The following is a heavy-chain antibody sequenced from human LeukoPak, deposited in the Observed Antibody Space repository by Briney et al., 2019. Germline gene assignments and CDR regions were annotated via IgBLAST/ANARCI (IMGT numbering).Heavy chain of an antibody. CDR1: NGAVKNYY. CDR2: FLYSGTT. D-gene: IGHD1-26*01. Sequence: SSETLSLTCSVSNGAVKNYYWTWIRQPPGQGLEWIGNFLYSGTTTYRASLDSRLIISVDNSKNTVSLRLFSVTAADTAAYYCATLVYSGSRYHFDTWGQGTLVTVSS. V-gene: IGHV4-59*02. CDR3: ATLVYSGSRYHFDT. J-gene: IGHJ4*02.